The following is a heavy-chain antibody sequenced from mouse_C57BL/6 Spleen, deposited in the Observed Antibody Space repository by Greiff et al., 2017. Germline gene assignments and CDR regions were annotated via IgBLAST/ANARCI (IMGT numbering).Heavy chain of an antibody. V-gene: IGHV2-6-1*01. CDR2: IWSDGST. CDR1: GFSLTSYG. D-gene: IGHD2-4*01. J-gene: IGHJ4*01. CDR3: ARHKIYYDYDGSAIDY. Sequence: QVQLQQSGPGLVAPSQSLSITCTVSGFSLTSYGVHWVRQPPGKGLEWLVVIWSDGSTTYNSALKSRLSISKDNSKSQVFLKMNSLQTDDTAMYYCARHKIYYDYDGSAIDYWGQGTSVTVSS.